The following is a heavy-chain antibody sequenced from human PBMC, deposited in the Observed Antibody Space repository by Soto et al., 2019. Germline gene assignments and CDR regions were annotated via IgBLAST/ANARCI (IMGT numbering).Heavy chain of an antibody. J-gene: IGHJ4*02. CDR1: GFTFSSYS. D-gene: IGHD3-10*01. Sequence: EVQLVESGGGLVKPGGSLRLSCAASGFTFSSYSMNWVRQAPGKGLEWVSSISSSSSYIYYADSVKGRFTISRDNAKNSLYLPMNSLRSEDTAVYYCALLWFGELFPPDYWGQGTLVTVSS. V-gene: IGHV3-21*01. CDR2: ISSSSSYI. CDR3: ALLWFGELFPPDY.